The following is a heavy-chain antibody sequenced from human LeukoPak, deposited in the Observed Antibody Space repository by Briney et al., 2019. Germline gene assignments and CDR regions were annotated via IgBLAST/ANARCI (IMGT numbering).Heavy chain of an antibody. Sequence: GGSLRLSCVASEFIFSDYWMSWVRQAPGKGLEWVANIKQGGREEKYVGSVKGRFAISRDDAKSTLYLQMDSLSGDDTAVYYCARGLPYPWVVVTAIGAFDIWGQGTMVTVSS. CDR3: ARGLPYPWVVVTAIGAFDI. D-gene: IGHD2-21*02. CDR2: IKQGGREE. CDR1: EFIFSDYW. J-gene: IGHJ3*02. V-gene: IGHV3-7*03.